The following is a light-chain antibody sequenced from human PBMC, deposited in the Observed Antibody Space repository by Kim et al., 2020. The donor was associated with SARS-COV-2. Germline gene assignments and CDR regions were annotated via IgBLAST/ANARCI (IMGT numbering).Light chain of an antibody. CDR1: QSISTY. CDR2: DAS. J-gene: IGKJ1*01. Sequence: APGERATPSCRASQSISTYLGWYQQKPGQAPRLLMYDASTRATDIPARFSGSGSGTDFTLTISSLEPEDFAVYYCQQRSNWPRTFGQGTKVDIK. V-gene: IGKV3-11*01. CDR3: QQRSNWPRT.